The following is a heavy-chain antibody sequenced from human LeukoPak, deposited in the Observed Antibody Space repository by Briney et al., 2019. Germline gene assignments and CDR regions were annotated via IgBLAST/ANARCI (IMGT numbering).Heavy chain of an antibody. V-gene: IGHV4-34*01. CDR3: ASYDSSGYYYFDY. Sequence: SEPLSLTCAVYGGSFSGYYWSWIRQPPGKGLEWIGEINHSGSTNYNPSLKSRVTISVDTSKNQFSLKLSSVTAADTAVYYCASYDSSGYYYFDYWGQGTLVTVSS. CDR2: INHSGST. D-gene: IGHD3-22*01. CDR1: GGSFSGYY. J-gene: IGHJ4*02.